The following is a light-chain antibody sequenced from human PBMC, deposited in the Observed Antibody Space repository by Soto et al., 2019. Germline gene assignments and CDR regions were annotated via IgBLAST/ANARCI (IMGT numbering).Light chain of an antibody. Sequence: DVVMTQSPLSLPVTLGQPASISCRSSQSLVHSDGNTYLNWVHQRPGQSPRRLIYKVSKRDSGVPHRFSGSSAGTDYTLKISRVDAGDVAVYFCMQGTHRPPYTLGQGTKLEIK. J-gene: IGKJ2*01. CDR1: QSLVHSDGNTY. CDR2: KVS. CDR3: MQGTHRPPYT. V-gene: IGKV2-30*02.